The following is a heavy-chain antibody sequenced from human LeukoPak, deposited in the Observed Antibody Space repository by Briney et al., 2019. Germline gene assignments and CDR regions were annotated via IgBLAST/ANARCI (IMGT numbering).Heavy chain of an antibody. V-gene: IGHV1-18*01. CDR1: GYTFNTHG. J-gene: IGHJ3*02. D-gene: IGHD1-1*01. CDR3: ARAGNYNPDAFDI. CDR2: ISSDNGNT. Sequence: GASVKVSCKASGYTFNTHGITWVRQAPGQGLEWMGWISSDNGNTKYAQKLQGRVTMTTDTSTSTAYMELRSLTSDDTAVYYCARAGNYNPDAFDIWGQGTMVTVSS.